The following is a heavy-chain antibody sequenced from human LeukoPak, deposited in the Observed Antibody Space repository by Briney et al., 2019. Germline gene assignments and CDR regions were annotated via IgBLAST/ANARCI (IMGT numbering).Heavy chain of an antibody. CDR3: ARGEYQLPDGY. J-gene: IGHJ4*02. CDR1: GGSISSYY. D-gene: IGHD2-2*01. V-gene: IGHV4-59*01. Sequence: SETLSLTCTVSGGSISSYYWSWLRQPPGKGLEWIGYIYYSGSTNYNPSLKSRVTISVDTSKNQFSLRLSSVTAADTAVYYCARGEYQLPDGYWGQGTLVTVSS. CDR2: IYYSGST.